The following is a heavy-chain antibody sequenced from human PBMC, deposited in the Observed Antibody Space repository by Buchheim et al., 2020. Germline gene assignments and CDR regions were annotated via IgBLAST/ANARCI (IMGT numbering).Heavy chain of an antibody. CDR1: GGSIGSSSYY. CDR2: ISHSGNT. D-gene: IGHD2-2*01. V-gene: IGHV4-39*07. CDR3: ARDTYAYAWFFY. Sequence: QLQLQESGPGLVKPSETLSLTCTVFGGSIGSSSYYWGWVRQPPGKGLEWIGSISHSGNTYYNPSLNSRVTISLDTSKTHLSLRMGSVTAADTAVYYCARDTYAYAWFFYWGQGTL. J-gene: IGHJ4*02.